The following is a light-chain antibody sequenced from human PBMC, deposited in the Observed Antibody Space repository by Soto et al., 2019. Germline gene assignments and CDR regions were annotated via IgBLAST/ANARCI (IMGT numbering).Light chain of an antibody. CDR1: QSITSSS. CDR2: GAS. CDR3: QQYGTSSIT. V-gene: IGKV3-20*01. Sequence: IVLTQSPGTLSLSPGERATLSCRASQSITSSSLSWYQQKPGQAPRLLIYGASSRATGIPDRFSGSGSGTAFTLTISRLEPEDFAVYYCQQYGTSSITFGQGTRLEIK. J-gene: IGKJ5*01.